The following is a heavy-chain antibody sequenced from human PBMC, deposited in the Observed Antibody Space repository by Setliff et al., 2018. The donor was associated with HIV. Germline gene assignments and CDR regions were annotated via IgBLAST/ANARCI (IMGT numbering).Heavy chain of an antibody. D-gene: IGHD3-10*01. V-gene: IGHV3-30*02. J-gene: IGHJ4*02. CDR2: IRYDGSNK. CDR3: AKDEAGRYYEIYYFDY. CDR1: GFTFSTAW. Sequence: LRLSCVASGFTFSTAWMSWVRQAPGKGLEWVAFIRYDGSNKYYADSVKGRFTLSRDNSKNTLYLQMNSLRAEDTAVYYCAKDEAGRYYEIYYFDYWGQGTLVTVSS.